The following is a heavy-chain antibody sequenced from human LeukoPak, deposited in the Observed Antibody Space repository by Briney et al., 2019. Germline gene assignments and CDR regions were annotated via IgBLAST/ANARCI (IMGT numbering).Heavy chain of an antibody. CDR1: GGSISSYY. J-gene: IGHJ4*02. V-gene: IGHV4-59*01. CDR3: ARYGGGGGYFDY. Sequence: SETLSLTCTVSGGSISSYYWSWIRQPPGKGLEWIGYIYYSGSTNYNPSLKSRVTISVDTSKSQFSLKLSSVTAADTAVYYCARYGGGGGYFDYWGQGTLVTVSS. D-gene: IGHD2-21*01. CDR2: IYYSGST.